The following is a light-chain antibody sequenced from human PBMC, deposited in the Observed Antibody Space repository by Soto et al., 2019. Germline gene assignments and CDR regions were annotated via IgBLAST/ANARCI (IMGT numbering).Light chain of an antibody. CDR2: DVS. V-gene: IGKV3-20*01. CDR1: QSVSSSY. J-gene: IGKJ1*01. CDR3: QQYGSSPT. Sequence: EIVLTQSPGTLSLSPGERATLSCRSSQSVSSSYLAWYQQKPGQAPRLLIYDVSSRATGIPDRFSGSGSGTDFTLTISSLEPEDFAVYYCQQYGSSPTFGQRTKVEIK.